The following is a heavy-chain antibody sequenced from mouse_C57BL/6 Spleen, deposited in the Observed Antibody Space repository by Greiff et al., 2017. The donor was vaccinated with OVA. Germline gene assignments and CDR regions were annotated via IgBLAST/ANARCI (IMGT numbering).Heavy chain of an antibody. V-gene: IGHV1-55*01. CDR2: IYPGSGST. CDR1: GYTFTSYW. CDR3: ARDGYSFAY. D-gene: IGHD2-3*01. J-gene: IGHJ3*01. Sequence: QVHVKQPGAELVKPGASVKMSCKASGYTFTSYWITWVKQRPGQGLEWIGDIYPGSGSTNYNEKFKSKATLTVDTSSSTAYMQLSSLTSEDSAVYYCARDGYSFAYWGQGTLVTVSA.